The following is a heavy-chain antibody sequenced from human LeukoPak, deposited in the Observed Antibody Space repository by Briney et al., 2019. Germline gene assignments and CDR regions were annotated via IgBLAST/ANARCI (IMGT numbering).Heavy chain of an antibody. J-gene: IGHJ4*02. CDR1: GSTFSSYA. CDR2: IIPIFGTA. D-gene: IGHD3-22*01. Sequence: ASVKVSCKASGSTFSSYAISWVRQAPGQGLEWMGGIIPIFGTANYAQKFQGRVTITADESTSTAYMELSSLRSEDTAVYYCARMVATYYYDSSGYSYFDYWGQGTLVTVSS. CDR3: ARMVATYYYDSSGYSYFDY. V-gene: IGHV1-69*01.